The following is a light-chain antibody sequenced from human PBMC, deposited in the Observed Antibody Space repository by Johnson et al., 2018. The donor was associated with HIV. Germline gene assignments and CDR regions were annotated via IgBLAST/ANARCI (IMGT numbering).Light chain of an antibody. CDR2: DNT. CDR3: GTWDTSLSAHYI. J-gene: IGLJ1*01. CDR1: SSNIGNNY. Sequence: QSVLSQPPSVSAAPGQKVTISCSGSSSNIGNNYVSWYQQLPGTAPKLLIYDNTKRPSGIPDRFSGSKSGTSATLGITGLQTWDEADYYCGTWDTSLSAHYIFGTGTKVTVL. V-gene: IGLV1-51*01.